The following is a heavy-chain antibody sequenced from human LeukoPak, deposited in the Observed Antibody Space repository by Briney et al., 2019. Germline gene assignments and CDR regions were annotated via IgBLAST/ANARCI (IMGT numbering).Heavy chain of an antibody. CDR2: IYNGGII. V-gene: IGHV4-4*07. CDR1: GDSISRYY. J-gene: IGHJ4*02. CDR3: ASDYYGSGSFSYFDY. D-gene: IGHD3-10*01. Sequence: SETLSLTCTVSGDSISRYYWSWIRQPAGKGLEWIGRIYNGGIITYNPSLKSRVTISIDTSKDRFSLKLSSVTAADTAVYYCASDYYGSGSFSYFDYWGQGTLVTVSS.